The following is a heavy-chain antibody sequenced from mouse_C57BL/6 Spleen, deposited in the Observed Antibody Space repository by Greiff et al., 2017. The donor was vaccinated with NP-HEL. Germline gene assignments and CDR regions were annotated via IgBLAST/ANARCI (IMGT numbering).Heavy chain of an antibody. CDR3: ARSSDGYYDWYFDV. D-gene: IGHD2-3*01. V-gene: IGHV1-76*01. CDR2: IYPGSGNT. Sequence: VQLQQSGAELVRPGASVKLSCKASGYTFTDYYINWVKQRPGQGLEWIARIYPGSGNTYYNEKFKGKATLTAEKSSSTAYMQLSSLTSEDSAVYFCARSSDGYYDWYFDVWGTGTTVTVSS. J-gene: IGHJ1*03. CDR1: GYTFTDYY.